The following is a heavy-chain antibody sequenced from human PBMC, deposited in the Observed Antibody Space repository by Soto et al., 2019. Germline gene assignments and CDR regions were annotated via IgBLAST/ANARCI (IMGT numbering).Heavy chain of an antibody. CDR3: AKGFCSSTRCLTYSYMDV. D-gene: IGHD2-2*01. Sequence: EVQLVESGGGLVQPGRSLRLSCAASGFSFDEYAMHWVRQAPGKGLEWVSGISWNSGTMGYGDSVKGRFTISRVNAKNSLYLQMNSLRAEDTALYYCAKGFCSSTRCLTYSYMDVWGKGTTVTVSS. CDR2: ISWNSGTM. J-gene: IGHJ6*03. V-gene: IGHV3-9*01. CDR1: GFSFDEYA.